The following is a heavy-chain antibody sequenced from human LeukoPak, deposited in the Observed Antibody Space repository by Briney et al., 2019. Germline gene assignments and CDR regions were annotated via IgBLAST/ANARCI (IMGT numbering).Heavy chain of an antibody. CDR2: INSDGSST. CDR3: ARGPYCSSTSCYSSPLLNMDV. J-gene: IGHJ6*03. CDR1: GFTFSSYW. V-gene: IGHV3-74*01. Sequence: PGGSLRLSCAASGFTFSSYWMHWVRQAPGKGLVWVSRINSDGSSTSYADSVKGRFTISRDNAKNTLYLQMNSLRAEDTAVYYCARGPYCSSTSCYSSPLLNMDVWGKGTTVTVSS. D-gene: IGHD2-2*01.